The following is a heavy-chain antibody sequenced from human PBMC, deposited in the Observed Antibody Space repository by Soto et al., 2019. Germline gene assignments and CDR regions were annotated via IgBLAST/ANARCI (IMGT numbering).Heavy chain of an antibody. J-gene: IGHJ3*02. Sequence: QVQLVQSGAEVKKPGASVKVSCKASGYTFSNYGIGWLRQAPGQGLGWLAWISAYNGDTKSAQKLQGRVTVTTDVSTSTAYMELRSLRSDDTAVYYCARDRETTTTRRAFDIWGQGTMVTVSS. CDR2: ISAYNGDT. CDR1: GYTFSNYG. CDR3: ARDRETTTTRRAFDI. D-gene: IGHD1-26*01. V-gene: IGHV1-18*01.